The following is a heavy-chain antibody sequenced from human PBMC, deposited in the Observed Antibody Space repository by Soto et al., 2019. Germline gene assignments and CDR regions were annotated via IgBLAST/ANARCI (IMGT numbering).Heavy chain of an antibody. CDR3: AKSLGLLSGYYYGMDV. CDR2: ISYDGSNK. Sequence: QVQLVESGGGVVQPGRSLRLSCAASGFTFSSYGMHWVRQAPGKGLEWVAVISYDGSNKYYADSVKGRFTISRDNSKDTLYLQMSSLRAEDTAVYYCAKSLGLLSGYYYGMDVWGQGTTVTVSS. D-gene: IGHD3-10*01. V-gene: IGHV3-30*18. J-gene: IGHJ6*02. CDR1: GFTFSSYG.